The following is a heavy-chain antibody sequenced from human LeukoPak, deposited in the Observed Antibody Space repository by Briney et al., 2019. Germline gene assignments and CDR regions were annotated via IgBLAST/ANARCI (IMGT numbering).Heavy chain of an antibody. Sequence: GGSLRLSCAASGFTFSSYEMNWVRQAPGKGLEWVSYISSSGSTIYYADSVKGRFTISRDNAKNSLYLQMNSLRAEDTAVYYCAKSGLGGGYFDYWGQGTLVTVSS. J-gene: IGHJ4*02. V-gene: IGHV3-48*03. CDR3: AKSGLGGGYFDY. D-gene: IGHD3-10*01. CDR1: GFTFSSYE. CDR2: ISSSGSTI.